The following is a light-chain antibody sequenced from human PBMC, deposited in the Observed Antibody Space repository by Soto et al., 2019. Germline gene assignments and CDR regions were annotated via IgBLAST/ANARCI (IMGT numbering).Light chain of an antibody. J-gene: IGLJ1*01. V-gene: IGLV2-14*01. CDR1: SSDVGGYNY. CDR2: EVS. CDR3: SSYSSSSPPYV. Sequence: QSALTQPASVSGSPGQSITISCTGTSSDVGGYNYVSWYQQHPGKAPKLMIYEVSNRPSGVSNRFSGSKSGNTASLTISGLHAEDEADYYSSSYSSSSPPYVFGTGTKLTVL.